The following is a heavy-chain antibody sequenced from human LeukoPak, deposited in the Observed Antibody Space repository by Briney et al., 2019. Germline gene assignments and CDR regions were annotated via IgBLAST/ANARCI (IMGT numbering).Heavy chain of an antibody. CDR1: GFTFGSYG. V-gene: IGHV3-33*06. J-gene: IGHJ4*02. CDR3: AKSAGDWKNYFDY. D-gene: IGHD2-21*01. CDR2: IWYDGSNK. Sequence: GGSLRLSCAASGFTFGSYGMHWVRQAPGKGLEWVAVIWYDGSNKYYADSVKGRFTISRDNSKNTLYLQMNSLRAGDTAVYYCAKSAGDWKNYFDYWGQGTLVTVSS.